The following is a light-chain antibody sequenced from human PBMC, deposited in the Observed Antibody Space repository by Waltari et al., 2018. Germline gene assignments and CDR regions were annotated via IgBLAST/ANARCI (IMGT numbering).Light chain of an antibody. J-gene: IGKJ1*01. V-gene: IGKV3-20*01. CDR1: QSVGTS. Sequence: EVVLTQSPGTLSLSPGERATLACRASQSVGTSLAWYQQKPGQAPRLLIYGASRRATDIPDRFSGSGSGTDFSLTISRLEPEEFAVYYCQHYVRLPATFGQGTKVEV. CDR2: GAS. CDR3: QHYVRLPAT.